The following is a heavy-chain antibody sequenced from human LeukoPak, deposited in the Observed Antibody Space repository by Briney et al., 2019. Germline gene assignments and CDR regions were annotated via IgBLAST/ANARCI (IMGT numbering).Heavy chain of an antibody. CDR2: INHSGST. J-gene: IGHJ4*01. V-gene: IGHV4-34*01. Sequence: SETLSLTCAVYGVSFSGYYWSWLRQPPGKGLEWIGEINHSGSTNYNPSLKSRVTISVDTSKNQFSLKLSSVTAADTAVYYCATTDSSSPPTDWGQGTLVTVSS. CDR3: ATTDSSSPPTD. D-gene: IGHD6-6*01. CDR1: GVSFSGYY.